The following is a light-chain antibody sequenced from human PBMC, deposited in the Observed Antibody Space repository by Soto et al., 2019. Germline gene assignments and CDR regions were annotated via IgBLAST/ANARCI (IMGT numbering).Light chain of an antibody. CDR3: SAWDDSLNGRVV. CDR1: SSDVRGYDY. CDR2: EVN. J-gene: IGLJ3*02. V-gene: IGLV2-8*01. Sequence: QSALTRPPSASGSPGQSVTISCTGTSSDVRGYDYVSWYQQHPGKAPTLMIYEVNRRPPGVPDRFSGSKSGNTASLTVSGLQAEDEADYYCSAWDDSLNGRVVFGGGTQLTVL.